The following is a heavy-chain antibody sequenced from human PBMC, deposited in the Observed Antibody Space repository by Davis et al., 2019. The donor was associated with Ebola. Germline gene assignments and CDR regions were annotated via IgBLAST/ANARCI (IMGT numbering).Heavy chain of an antibody. CDR1: GFTFTSSA. J-gene: IGHJ6*02. CDR2: IVVGSGNT. CDR3: AADDPVLRFLEGGHYYGMDV. D-gene: IGHD3-3*01. V-gene: IGHV1-58*02. Sequence: SVKVSCKASGFTFTSSAMQWVRQARGQRLEWIGWIVVGSGNTNYAQKFQERVTITRDMSTSTAYMELSSLRSEDTAVYYCAADDPVLRFLEGGHYYGMDVWGQGTTVTVSS.